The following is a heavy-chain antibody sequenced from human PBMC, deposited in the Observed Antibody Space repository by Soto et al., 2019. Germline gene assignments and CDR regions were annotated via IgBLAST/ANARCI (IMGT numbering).Heavy chain of an antibody. Sequence: SETLSLTCTVSGGSVSSGSYYWSWIRQPPGKGLEWIGYIYYSGSTNYNPSLKSRVTISVDTSKNQFSLKLSSVTAADTAVYYCARDRIAVAGTGGYYYYYGMDVWGQGTTVTVSS. J-gene: IGHJ6*02. V-gene: IGHV4-61*01. CDR2: IYYSGST. D-gene: IGHD6-19*01. CDR1: GGSVSSGSYY. CDR3: ARDRIAVAGTGGYYYYYGMDV.